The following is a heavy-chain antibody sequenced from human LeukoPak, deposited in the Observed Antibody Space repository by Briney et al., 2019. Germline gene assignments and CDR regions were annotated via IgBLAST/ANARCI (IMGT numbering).Heavy chain of an antibody. V-gene: IGHV3-11*05. J-gene: IGHJ5*01. CDR1: GFTFSDYY. Sequence: PGGSLRLSCAASGFTFSDYYMSWIRQAPGEGLEWVSYISSSSTYTNYADSVKGRFTISRDNAKKSLYLQMNSLRAEDTAVYYCARGRYSSGWFDYWGQGTLVTVSS. D-gene: IGHD6-19*01. CDR2: ISSSSTYT. CDR3: ARGRYSSGWFDY.